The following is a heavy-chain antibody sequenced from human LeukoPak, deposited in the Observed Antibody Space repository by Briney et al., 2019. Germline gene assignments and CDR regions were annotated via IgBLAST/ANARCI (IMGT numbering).Heavy chain of an antibody. D-gene: IGHD3-9*01. CDR2: ISSSGSII. J-gene: IGHJ4*02. Sequence: PGGSLRLSCAGSGFTFRTYEMDWVRQAPGKGLEWISYISSSGSIIYYADSVKGRFTTSRDNAKNSLYLQMNSLRAGDTAVYYCARWDILTGYFDSWGQGTRVTVSS. V-gene: IGHV3-48*03. CDR3: ARWDILTGYFDS. CDR1: GFTFRTYE.